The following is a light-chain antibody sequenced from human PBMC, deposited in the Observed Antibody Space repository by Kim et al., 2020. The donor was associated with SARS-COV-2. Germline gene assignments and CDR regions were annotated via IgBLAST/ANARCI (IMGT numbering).Light chain of an antibody. CDR2: WAS. J-gene: IGKJ4*01. CDR3: QQYISTPLT. CDR1: QSVVHSSNNKNY. V-gene: IGKV4-1*01. Sequence: ATINCKSSQSVVHSSNNKNYLAWYQQKPGQPPKLLIYWASTRESGVPDRFSGSGSGTDFTLTISSLQAEDVAVYYCQQYISTPLTFGGGTKVDIK.